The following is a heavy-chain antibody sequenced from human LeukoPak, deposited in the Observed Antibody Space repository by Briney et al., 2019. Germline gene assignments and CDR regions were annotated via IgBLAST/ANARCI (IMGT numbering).Heavy chain of an antibody. CDR3: ARENYPDSWSWGYYFDY. CDR1: GFTFSDHY. D-gene: IGHD3-16*01. J-gene: IGHJ4*02. V-gene: IGHV3-7*01. Sequence: PGGSLRLSCAASGFTFSDHYMDWVRQAPGKGLESVANIKQDGSEKYYVDSVKGRFTISRDNAKNSLYLQMNSLRAEDTAVYYCARENYPDSWSWGYYFDYWGQGTLVTVSS. CDR2: IKQDGSEK.